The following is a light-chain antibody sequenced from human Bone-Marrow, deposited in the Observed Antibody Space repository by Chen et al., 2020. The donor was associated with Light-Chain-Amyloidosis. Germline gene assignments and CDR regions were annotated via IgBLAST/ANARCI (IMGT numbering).Light chain of an antibody. Sequence: SYVLTQPSSVSVAPGQTATIACGGNNIGSTSVHWYQQTPGQAPLLVVYDDSDRPSGIPEQLSGSNSGNTATLTISRVEAGYEADYYCQVWDRSSDRPVFGGGTKLTVL. V-gene: IGLV3-21*02. CDR3: QVWDRSSDRPV. CDR2: DDS. J-gene: IGLJ3*02. CDR1: NIGSTS.